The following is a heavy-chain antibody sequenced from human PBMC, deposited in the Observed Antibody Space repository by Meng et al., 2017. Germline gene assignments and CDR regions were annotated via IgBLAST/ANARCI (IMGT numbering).Heavy chain of an antibody. V-gene: IGHV3-74*01. D-gene: IGHD4-23*01. CDR2: INRDGSST. Sequence: GESLKISCAASGFTFSSYWMHWVRQAPGKGLVWVSRINRDGSSTSYADSVKGRFTISRDNAKNSLYLQMNSLRAEDTAVYYCARDSLNTVVFDYWGQGTLVTVSS. J-gene: IGHJ4*02. CDR3: ARDSLNTVVFDY. CDR1: GFTFSSYW.